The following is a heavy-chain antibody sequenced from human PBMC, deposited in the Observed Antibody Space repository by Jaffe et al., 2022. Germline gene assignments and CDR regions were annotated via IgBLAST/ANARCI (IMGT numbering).Heavy chain of an antibody. CDR2: IKQDGSEK. D-gene: IGHD3-3*01. J-gene: IGHJ4*02. Sequence: EVQLVESGGGLVQPGGSLRLSCAASGFTFSSYWMSWVRQAPGKGLEWVANIKQDGSEKYYVDSVKGRFTISRDNAKNSLYLQMNSLRAEDTAVYYCARDIVGITIFGVVGYYFDYWGQGTLVTVSS. CDR1: GFTFSSYW. CDR3: ARDIVGITIFGVVGYYFDY. V-gene: IGHV3-7*01.